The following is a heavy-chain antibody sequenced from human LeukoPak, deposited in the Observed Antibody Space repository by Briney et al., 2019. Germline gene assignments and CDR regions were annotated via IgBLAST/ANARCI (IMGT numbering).Heavy chain of an antibody. D-gene: IGHD3-22*01. CDR3: ATSSGYPFDY. Sequence: SETLSLTCTVSGGSISSSSYYWGWIRQPPGKGLEWIGSIYYSGSTYYNPSLKSRVTISVDTSKNQFSLKLSSVTAADTAVYYCATSSGYPFDYWGQGTLVTVS. V-gene: IGHV4-39*01. J-gene: IGHJ4*02. CDR2: IYYSGST. CDR1: GGSISSSSYY.